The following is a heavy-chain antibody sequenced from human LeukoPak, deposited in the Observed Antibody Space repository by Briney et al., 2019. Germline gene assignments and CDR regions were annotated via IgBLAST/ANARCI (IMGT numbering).Heavy chain of an antibody. Sequence: SETLSLTCTVSGGSINSYYWSWIRQSAGKGLEWIGRIYTSGSTPDYSPSLKSRVTMSIDTSKNQFSLQLSSVTAADTAVYYCATSTPVVPAAITAFDIWGQGTLVTVSS. CDR2: IYTSGSTP. CDR3: ATSTPVVPAAITAFDI. CDR1: GGSINSYY. D-gene: IGHD2-2*01. V-gene: IGHV4-4*07. J-gene: IGHJ3*02.